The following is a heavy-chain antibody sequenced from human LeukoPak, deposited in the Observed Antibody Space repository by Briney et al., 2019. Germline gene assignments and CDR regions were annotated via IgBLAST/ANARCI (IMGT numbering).Heavy chain of an antibody. J-gene: IGHJ4*02. D-gene: IGHD5-18*01. CDR3: ARDLSGVTGYTYGRGIDY. CDR1: GFTFSDHY. Sequence: GGSLRLSCAASGFTFSDHYMDWVRQAPGKGLEWVGRTRNKANSYTTEYAASVKGRFTISRDDSKNSLYLQMNSLRAEDTAVYYCARDLSGVTGYTYGRGIDYWGQGTLVTVSS. CDR2: TRNKANSYTT. V-gene: IGHV3-72*01.